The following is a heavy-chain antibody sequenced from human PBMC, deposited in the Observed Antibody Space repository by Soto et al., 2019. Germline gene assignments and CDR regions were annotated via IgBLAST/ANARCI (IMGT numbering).Heavy chain of an antibody. CDR2: ITGNGIYT. Sequence: PGGSLRLSCEVSGFIFSEYEFNWVRQAPGKGLEWVSAITGNGIYTHYADSVKGRFTISRDNSKSTLFLQMNSLRAEDTAVYYCVPPRDFDLWGRGTQVTVSS. J-gene: IGHJ2*01. CDR3: VPPRDFDL. CDR1: GFIFSEYE. V-gene: IGHV3-23*01.